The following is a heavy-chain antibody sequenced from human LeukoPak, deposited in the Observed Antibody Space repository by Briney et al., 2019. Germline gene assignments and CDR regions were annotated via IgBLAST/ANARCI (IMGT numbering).Heavy chain of an antibody. D-gene: IGHD2-2*01. V-gene: IGHV3-21*01. CDR2: ISSGSSYI. J-gene: IGHJ4*02. CDR3: ARTNIVVVPAGLDY. Sequence: GGSLRLSCAASGFTFSSYSMNWVRQAPGKGLEWVSSISSGSSYIYYADSVKGRFTISRDNAKNSLYLQMNSLRAEDTAVYYCARTNIVVVPAGLDYWGQGTLVTVSS. CDR1: GFTFSSYS.